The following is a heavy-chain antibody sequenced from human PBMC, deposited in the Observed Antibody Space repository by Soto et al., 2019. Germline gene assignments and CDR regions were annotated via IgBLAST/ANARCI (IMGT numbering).Heavy chain of an antibody. CDR1: GGTFSSYA. Sequence: ASVKVSCKASGGTFSSYAISWVRQAPGQGLEWMGGIIPILGIANYAQKFQGRVTITADKSTSTAYMELSRLRSEDTAVYYCARDHPRGFWSGDYTDRYYYYGMDVWGQGTTVTVSS. CDR2: IIPILGIA. D-gene: IGHD3-3*01. J-gene: IGHJ6*02. V-gene: IGHV1-69*10. CDR3: ARDHPRGFWSGDYTDRYYYYGMDV.